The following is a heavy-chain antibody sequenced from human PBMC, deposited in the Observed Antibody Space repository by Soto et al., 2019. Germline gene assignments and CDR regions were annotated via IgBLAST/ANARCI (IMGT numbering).Heavy chain of an antibody. CDR3: ARGTTTVTTSAKLKYYYYYYGMDV. V-gene: IGHV1-8*01. D-gene: IGHD4-17*01. Sequence: ASVKVSCKASGYTFTSYDINWVRQATGQGLEWMGWMNPNNGNTGYVQKFQGRVTMTRNTSISTAYMELSSLRSEDTAVYYCARGTTTVTTSAKLKYYYYYYGMDVWGQVTTVTVSS. CDR2: MNPNNGNT. CDR1: GYTFTSYD. J-gene: IGHJ6*02.